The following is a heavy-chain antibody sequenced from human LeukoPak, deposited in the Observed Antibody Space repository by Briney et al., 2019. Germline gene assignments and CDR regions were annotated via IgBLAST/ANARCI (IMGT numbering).Heavy chain of an antibody. Sequence: GGSLRLSCAASGFTFDDYAMHWVRQAPGKGLEWVSLISGDGGSTYYADSVKGRFTISRDNSKNSLYLQMNSLRTEDTALYYRAKDMGFYFDLWGRGTLVTVSS. CDR1: GFTFDDYA. CDR3: AKDMGFYFDL. D-gene: IGHD3-16*01. J-gene: IGHJ2*01. V-gene: IGHV3-43*02. CDR2: ISGDGGST.